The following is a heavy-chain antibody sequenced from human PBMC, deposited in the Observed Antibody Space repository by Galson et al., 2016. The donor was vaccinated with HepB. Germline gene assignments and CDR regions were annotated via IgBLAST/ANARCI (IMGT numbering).Heavy chain of an antibody. CDR3: AKGRREIDQDFDY. Sequence: SLRLSCAASGFVFSDYTMNWVRQTPGKGLEWVSAIRGGGSSTYYYSDSVKGRFTISRDDSKSTLYLQMNSLRVEDTAIYYRAKGRREIDQDFDYWGQGTLVTVSS. J-gene: IGHJ4*02. CDR2: IRGGGSST. CDR1: GFVFSDYT. V-gene: IGHV3-23*01. D-gene: IGHD5-24*01.